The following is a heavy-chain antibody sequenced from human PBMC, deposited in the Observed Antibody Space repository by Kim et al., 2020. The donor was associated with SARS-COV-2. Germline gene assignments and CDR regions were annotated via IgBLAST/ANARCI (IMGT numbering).Heavy chain of an antibody. V-gene: IGHV4-34*01. CDR3: ARGPYDILTGYRRGTYFDY. J-gene: IGHJ4*02. CDR1: GGSFSGYY. CDR2: INHSGST. Sequence: SETLSLTCAVYGGSFSGYYWSWIRQPPGKGLEWIGEINHSGSTNYNPSLKSRVTISVDTSKNQFSLKLSSVTAADTAVYYCARGPYDILTGYRRGTYFDYWGQGTLVTVSS. D-gene: IGHD3-9*01.